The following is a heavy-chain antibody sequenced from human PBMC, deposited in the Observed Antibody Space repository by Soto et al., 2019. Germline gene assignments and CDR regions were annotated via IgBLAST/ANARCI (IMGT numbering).Heavy chain of an antibody. CDR2: IVVGSGNT. V-gene: IGHV1-58*02. CDR3: AAGIFFLCYGDRRDLHSFSSQGSSDL. Sequence: GASVKVSCKASGFTFTSSAMQWVRQARGQRLEWIGWIVVGSGNTNYAQKFQERVTITRDMSTSTAYMELSSLRSEDTAVYYCAAGIFFLCYGDRRDLHSFSSQGSSDL. D-gene: IGHD4-17*01. J-gene: IGHJ2*01. CDR1: GFTFTSSA.